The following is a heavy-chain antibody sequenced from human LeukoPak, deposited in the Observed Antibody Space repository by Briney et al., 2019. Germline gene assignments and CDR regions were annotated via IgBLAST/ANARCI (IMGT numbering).Heavy chain of an antibody. J-gene: IGHJ4*02. Sequence: GGSLRLSCTASQFTFSSYSLNWVRQAPGKGLEWVSSVSTSSRYIYYADSVKGRFTISRDNAKNSLFLQMNSLRAEDTAVYYCARDYSPPHYYDSSGYFDSWGQGTLVTVSP. CDR3: ARDYSPPHYYDSSGYFDS. D-gene: IGHD3-22*01. CDR2: VSTSSRYI. V-gene: IGHV3-21*01. CDR1: QFTFSSYS.